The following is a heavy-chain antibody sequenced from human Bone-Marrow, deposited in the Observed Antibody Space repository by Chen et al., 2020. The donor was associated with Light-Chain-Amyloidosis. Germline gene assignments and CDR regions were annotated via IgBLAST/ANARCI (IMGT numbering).Heavy chain of an antibody. CDR3: TRKGGYFDF. CDR2: VSGSTVST. CDR1: GFNFSSFG. D-gene: IGHD3-10*01. Sequence: GFNFSSFGMSWVRQAPGKGLEWVSTVSGSTVSTYYAGAVKGRFIISRDNSKSTLYLQMNSLRAGDTAVYFCTRKGGYFDFWGQGSLVTVSS. V-gene: IGHV3-23*01. J-gene: IGHJ4*02.